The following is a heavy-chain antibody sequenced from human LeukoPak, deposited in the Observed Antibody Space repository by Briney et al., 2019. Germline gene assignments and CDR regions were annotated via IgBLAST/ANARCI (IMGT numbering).Heavy chain of an antibody. V-gene: IGHV3-21*01. CDR2: ISSSSSYI. Sequence: PGGSLRLSCAASGFTFSSYSMNWVRQAPGKGLEWVSSISSSSSYIYYADSVKGRFTISRDNAKNSLYLQMNSLRAEDTAVYYCARTPAAMATYYYYMDVWGKGTTVIVSS. D-gene: IGHD5-18*01. CDR1: GFTFSSYS. J-gene: IGHJ6*03. CDR3: ARTPAAMATYYYYMDV.